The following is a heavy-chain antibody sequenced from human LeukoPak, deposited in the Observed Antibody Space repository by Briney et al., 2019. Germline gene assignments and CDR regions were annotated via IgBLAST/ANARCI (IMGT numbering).Heavy chain of an antibody. CDR2: IYIDGNT. CDR1: GFTVSSNY. D-gene: IGHD3-16*01. Sequence: PGGSLRLSCAASGFTVSSNYMSWVRQAPGKGLEWVSVIYIDGNTYYADSVKGRFTISRDNSKNTLYLQMNSLRTEDTAVYYCTTDDDGGLGHWGQGTLVTVSS. CDR3: TTDDDGGLGH. J-gene: IGHJ4*02. V-gene: IGHV3-66*01.